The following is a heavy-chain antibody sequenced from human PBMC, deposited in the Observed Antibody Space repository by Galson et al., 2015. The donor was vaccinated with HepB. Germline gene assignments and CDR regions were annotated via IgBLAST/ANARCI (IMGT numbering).Heavy chain of an antibody. J-gene: IGHJ6*02. V-gene: IGHV3-30*04. CDR2: ISYDGSDI. CDR1: GFSLTTYT. CDR3: ARDRVPHYYDSSGYYYYYGMDV. D-gene: IGHD3-22*01. Sequence: SLRLSCAASGFSLTTYTLHWVRQAPGKGLEWLEVISYDGSDIDSAASVKGRFTISRDSSNNTLFLHMNSLRAEDTAVYYCARDRVPHYYDSSGYYYYYGMDVWGHGTTVTVSS.